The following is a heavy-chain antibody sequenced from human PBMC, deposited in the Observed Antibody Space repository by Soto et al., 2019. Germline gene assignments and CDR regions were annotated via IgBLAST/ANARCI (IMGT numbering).Heavy chain of an antibody. J-gene: IGHJ6*02. CDR1: GYTLTELS. CDR2: FDPEDGEN. V-gene: IGHV1-24*01. Sequence: GASVKVSCKVSGYTLTELSMHWVRQAPGKGVEGMGGFDPEDGENIYAQQFQRRVTMTEDTSTDTAYMELSSLRTEATAAYYCATAGDFWSGYFPHWYEGMGVRDQGTTVTVSS. D-gene: IGHD3-3*01. CDR3: ATAGDFWSGYFPHWYEGMGV.